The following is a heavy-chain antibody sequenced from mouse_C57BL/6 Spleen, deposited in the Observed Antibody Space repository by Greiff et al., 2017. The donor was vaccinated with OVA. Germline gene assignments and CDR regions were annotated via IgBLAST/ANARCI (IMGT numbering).Heavy chain of an antibody. CDR2: IYPGDGDT. D-gene: IGHD1-1*01. CDR3: ARDITTVRFDY. Sequence: VKLVESGPELVKPGASVKISCKASGYAFSSSWMNWVKQRPGKGLEWIGRIYPGDGDTNYNGKFKGKATLTADKSSSTAYMQLSSLTSEDSAVYFCARDITTVRFDYWGQGTTLTVSS. CDR1: GYAFSSSW. V-gene: IGHV1-82*01. J-gene: IGHJ2*01.